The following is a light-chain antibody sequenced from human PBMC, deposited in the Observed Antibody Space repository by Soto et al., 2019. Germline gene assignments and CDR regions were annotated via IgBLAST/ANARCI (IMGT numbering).Light chain of an antibody. CDR1: QGIGNY. J-gene: IGKJ1*01. CDR3: QKYYTAPET. V-gene: IGKV1-27*01. CDR2: DAS. Sequence: DIQMTQSPSSLSASVGDRVTITCRASQGIGNYLAWYQQKPGEVPKNLTYDASTLQSGVPSRFSGSGSGTDFTLTISSLQPEDVATYYCQKYYTAPETFGKGTKV.